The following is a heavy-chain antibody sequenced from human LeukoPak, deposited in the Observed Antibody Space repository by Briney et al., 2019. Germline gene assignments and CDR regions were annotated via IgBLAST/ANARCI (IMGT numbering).Heavy chain of an antibody. D-gene: IGHD4-23*01. J-gene: IGHJ4*02. CDR3: ARDTGRRWGTSGNPGPPYFDY. V-gene: IGHV1-69*01. CDR1: GGTFSSYA. CDR2: IIPIFGTA. Sequence: SVKVSCKASGGTFSSYAISWVRQAPGQGLEWMGGIIPIFGTANYAQKFQGRVTITADESTSTAYMELSSLRSEDTAVYYCARDTGRRWGTSGNPGPPYFDYWGQGTLVTVSS.